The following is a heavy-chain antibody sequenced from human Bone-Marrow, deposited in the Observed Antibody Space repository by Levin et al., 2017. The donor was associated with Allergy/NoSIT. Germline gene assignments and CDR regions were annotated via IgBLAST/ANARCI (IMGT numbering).Heavy chain of an antibody. CDR1: GFRFNTFG. V-gene: IGHV3-21*06. D-gene: IGHD1-7*01. CDR3: TSSLELWDDY. Sequence: TGGSLRLSCAASGFRFNTFGMNWVRQAPGKGLEWVSYISSGNTYKYYADSVKGRFTVSRDNAKNSLYLQMNSLRADDTAFYYCTSSLELWDDYWGQGTLVTVSS. J-gene: IGHJ4*02. CDR2: ISSGNTYK.